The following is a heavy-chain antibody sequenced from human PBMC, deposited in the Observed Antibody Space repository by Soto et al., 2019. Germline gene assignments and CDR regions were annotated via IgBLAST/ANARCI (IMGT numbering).Heavy chain of an antibody. D-gene: IGHD2-15*01. CDR3: AKALYPDYCYGIDV. CDR1: GLTFSSYG. Sequence: GGSLRLSCAASGLTFSSYGMHLVRQAPGKGLEGVAVISYDGSNKYYADSVEGRFTISRDNSKNTLYLQMNSLRAEDTAVYYCAKALYPDYCYGIDVWGQGTTVTVSS. CDR2: ISYDGSNK. J-gene: IGHJ6*02. V-gene: IGHV3-30*18.